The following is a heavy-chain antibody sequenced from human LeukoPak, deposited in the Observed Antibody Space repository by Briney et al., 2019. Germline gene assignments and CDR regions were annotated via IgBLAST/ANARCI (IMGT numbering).Heavy chain of an antibody. Sequence: PGGSLRLSCAASGFTFSSYAMSWVRQAPGKGLVWVSRIKSDGSRTSYADSVKGRLTISRDNAENRLYLLMTSLRAEDTAVYYCARGGKYAYFVDCWGQGTLVTVSP. CDR3: ARGGKYAYFVDC. J-gene: IGHJ4*02. D-gene: IGHD3-16*01. CDR1: GFTFSSYA. V-gene: IGHV3-74*01. CDR2: IKSDGSRT.